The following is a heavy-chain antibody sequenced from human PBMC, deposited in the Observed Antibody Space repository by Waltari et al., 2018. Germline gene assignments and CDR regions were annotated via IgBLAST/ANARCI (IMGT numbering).Heavy chain of an antibody. CDR1: GYSFTTYW. J-gene: IGHJ4*02. CDR2: IYPGESDA. Sequence: EVQLVQSGVEVRKPGQSLKISCKGSGYSFTTYWIGWVRPMPGKGLEWMGIIYPGESDARYSPSFQGQVTISADNSISTAYLQWSSLKASDTAMYFCARAPTGTSSPYYFDYWGQGTLVTVSS. CDR3: ARAPTGTSSPYYFDY. V-gene: IGHV5-51*01. D-gene: IGHD1-1*01.